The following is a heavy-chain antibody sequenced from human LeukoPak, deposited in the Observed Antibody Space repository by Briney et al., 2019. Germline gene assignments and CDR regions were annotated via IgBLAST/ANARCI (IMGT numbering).Heavy chain of an antibody. D-gene: IGHD2-15*01. CDR2: ISSSSSTI. CDR1: GFTFSIYS. J-gene: IGHJ4*02. CDR3: ASSGGFDY. V-gene: IGHV3-48*01. Sequence: GGSLRLSCAASGFTFSIYSMNWVRQAPGKGLEWVSYISSSSSTIYYADSVKGRFPISRDNAKDSLYLQMNSLRAEDTAVYYCASSGGFDYWGQGTLVTVSS.